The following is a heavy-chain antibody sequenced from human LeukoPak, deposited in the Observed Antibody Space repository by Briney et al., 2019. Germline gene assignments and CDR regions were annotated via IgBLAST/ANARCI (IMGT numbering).Heavy chain of an antibody. J-gene: IGHJ4*02. CDR2: IYSGGST. CDR1: GFTVNNYY. V-gene: IGHV3-53*01. D-gene: IGHD1-14*01. CDR3: ASNHRGWPYY. Sequence: PGGSLRLSCAASGFTVNNYYMTWVSQAPGKGMEWVSVIYSGGSTYYADSVKGRFTISRDNSKNTLYLQMNSLRAEDTAVYYCASNHRGWPYYWGQGTLVTVSS.